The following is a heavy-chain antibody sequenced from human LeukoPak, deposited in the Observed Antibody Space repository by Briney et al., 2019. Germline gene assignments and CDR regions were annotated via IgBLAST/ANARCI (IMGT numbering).Heavy chain of an antibody. V-gene: IGHV3-74*01. Sequence: GGSLRLSCAASGVTLSSYAMSWARQAPGKGLVWVSRINSDGSSTSYADSVKGRFTISRDNAKNTLYLQMNSLRAEDTAVYYCARDTTYYYDSSGYEFDYWGQGTLVTVSS. D-gene: IGHD3-22*01. CDR3: ARDTTYYYDSSGYEFDY. CDR1: GVTLSSYA. J-gene: IGHJ4*02. CDR2: INSDGSST.